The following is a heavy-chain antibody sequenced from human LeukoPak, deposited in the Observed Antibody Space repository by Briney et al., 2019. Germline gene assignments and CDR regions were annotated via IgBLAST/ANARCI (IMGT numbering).Heavy chain of an antibody. CDR1: GGSISSNNW. CDR2: IYHSGST. J-gene: IGHJ6*04. CDR3: ASLYGSGSYGYYGMDV. D-gene: IGHD3-10*01. V-gene: IGHV4-4*02. Sequence: SGTLSLTCAVSGGSISSNNWWSWVRQPPGKGLEWIGEIYHSGSTNYNPSLKSRVTISVDKSKNQLSLKLSSVTAADTAVYYCASLYGSGSYGYYGMDVWGKGTTVTVSS.